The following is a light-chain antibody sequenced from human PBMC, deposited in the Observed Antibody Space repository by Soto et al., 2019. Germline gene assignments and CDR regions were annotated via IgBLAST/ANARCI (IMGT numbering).Light chain of an antibody. CDR3: LLSYSGTHWL. J-gene: IGLJ3*02. V-gene: IGLV7-46*01. CDR1: TGAVTSGHY. Sequence: QAVVTQEPSLTVSPGGTVTLTCDSSTGAVTSGHYPYWFQQKPGQAPRTLIADTNNKFSWTPARFSGSLLGGKAALTLSGAQPEDEAEYFCLLSYSGTHWLFGGGTKVTVL. CDR2: DTN.